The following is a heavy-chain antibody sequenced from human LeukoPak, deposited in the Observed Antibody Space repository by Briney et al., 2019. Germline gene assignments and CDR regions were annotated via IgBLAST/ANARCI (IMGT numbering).Heavy chain of an antibody. D-gene: IGHD3-22*01. V-gene: IGHV1-18*01. CDR1: GYTFTSYG. CDR2: ISAYNGNT. CDR3: ARDDYDSSGYRHDAFDI. J-gene: IGHJ3*02. Sequence: ASVKVSCKASGYTFTSYGISWVGQAPGQGLEWMGWISAYNGNTNYAQKLQGRVTMTTDTSTSTAYMELRSLRSDDTAVYYCARDDYDSSGYRHDAFDIWGQGTMVTVSS.